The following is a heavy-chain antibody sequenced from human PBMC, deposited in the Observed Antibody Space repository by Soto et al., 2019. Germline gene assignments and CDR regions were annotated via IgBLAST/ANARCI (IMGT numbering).Heavy chain of an antibody. J-gene: IGHJ6*02. D-gene: IGHD2-15*01. CDR3: AADPYHCSGADCYSIDLPGVSYNGMDV. CDR2: ISGYNGNT. CDR1: GYTFSNYG. V-gene: IGHV1-18*01. Sequence: ASVKVSCKASGYTFSNYGISWVRQGPGQGLEWMGWISGYNGNTHYEEKVQDRIKMTTDTSTSTTYLELRSLRSDDTAVYFCAADPYHCSGADCYSIDLPGVSYNGMDVWGQGTSVTVS.